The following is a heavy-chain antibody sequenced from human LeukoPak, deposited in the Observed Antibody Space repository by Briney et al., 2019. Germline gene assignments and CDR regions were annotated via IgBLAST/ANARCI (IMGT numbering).Heavy chain of an antibody. V-gene: IGHV4-34*01. J-gene: IGHJ4*02. CDR3: ARPGGPTPEYRPSYYFDY. D-gene: IGHD2-2*02. Sequence: SETLSLTCAVYGGSFSGYYWSWIRQPPGKGLEWIGEINHSGSTNYNPSLKSRVTISVDTSKNQFSLKLSSVTAADTAVYYCARPGGPTPEYRPSYYFDYWGQGTLVTVSS. CDR2: INHSGST. CDR1: GGSFSGYY.